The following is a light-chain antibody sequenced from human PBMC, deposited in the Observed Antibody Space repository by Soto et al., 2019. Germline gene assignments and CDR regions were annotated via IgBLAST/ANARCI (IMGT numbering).Light chain of an antibody. Sequence: EIVLTQSPGTLSLSPGERATLSCRASQSVSTCCLAWYQQKPGQAPRLLIYGASNRATGIPDRFSGSGSGTDFTLTISRVEPEEFAVYYCQHYVTSPPLYFFGQGTKLEIK. CDR3: QHYVTSPPLYF. CDR2: GAS. J-gene: IGKJ2*01. V-gene: IGKV3-20*01. CDR1: QSVSTCC.